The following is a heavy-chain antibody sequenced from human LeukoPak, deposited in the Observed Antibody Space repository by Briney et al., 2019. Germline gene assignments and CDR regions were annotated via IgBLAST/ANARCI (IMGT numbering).Heavy chain of an antibody. D-gene: IGHD3-10*01. CDR2: ISGSGGST. V-gene: IGHV3-23*01. J-gene: IGHJ4*02. CDR3: AKAGLWFGELSHFDY. Sequence: GGSLRLSCAASGFTFSSYAMSWVRQAPGKGLEWVSSISGSGGSTYYEDSVKGRFTISRDNSKNTLYLQMNSLRAEDTAVYYCAKAGLWFGELSHFDYWGQGTLVTVSS. CDR1: GFTFSSYA.